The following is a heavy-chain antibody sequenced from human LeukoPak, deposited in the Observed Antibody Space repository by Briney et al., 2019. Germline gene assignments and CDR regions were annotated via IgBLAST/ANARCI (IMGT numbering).Heavy chain of an antibody. CDR2: ISGSGGST. CDR1: GFTFSSYA. Sequence: PGGSLRLSCAASGFTFSSYAMSWVRQAPGRGLEWVSAISGSGGSTYYADSVKGRFTISRDNSKNTLYLQMNSLRAEDTAVYYCAKSGLGDYAFDYWGQGTLVTVSS. CDR3: AKSGLGDYAFDY. D-gene: IGHD4-17*01. J-gene: IGHJ4*02. V-gene: IGHV3-23*01.